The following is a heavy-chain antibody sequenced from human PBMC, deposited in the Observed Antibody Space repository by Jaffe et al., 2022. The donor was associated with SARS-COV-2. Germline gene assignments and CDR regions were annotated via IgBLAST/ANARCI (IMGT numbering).Heavy chain of an antibody. CDR2: IIPIFGTA. CDR1: GGTFSSYA. V-gene: IGHV1-69*01. CDR3: ARVRGDYGGSHDAFDI. Sequence: QVQLVQSGAEVKKPGSSVKVSCKASGGTFSSYAISWVRQAPGQGLEWMGGIIPIFGTANYAQKFQGRVTITADESTSTAYMELSSLRSEDTAVYYCARVRGDYGGSHDAFDIWGQGTMVTVSS. D-gene: IGHD4-17*01. J-gene: IGHJ3*02.